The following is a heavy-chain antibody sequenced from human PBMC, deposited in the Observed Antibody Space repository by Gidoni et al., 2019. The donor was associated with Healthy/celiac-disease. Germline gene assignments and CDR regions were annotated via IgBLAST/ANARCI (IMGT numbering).Heavy chain of an antibody. D-gene: IGHD6-19*01. CDR3: ARSSSGLDY. CDR1: GGSISRSSYY. J-gene: IGHJ4*02. Sequence: QLQLQESRPGLVKPSETLPLTCTASGGSISRSSYYWGWIRQPPGKGLEWIGSIYYSGSTYYNPSIKSRVTISVDTSKNQFSLKLSSVTAADTAVYYCARSSSGLDYWGQGTLVTVSS. V-gene: IGHV4-39*01. CDR2: IYYSGST.